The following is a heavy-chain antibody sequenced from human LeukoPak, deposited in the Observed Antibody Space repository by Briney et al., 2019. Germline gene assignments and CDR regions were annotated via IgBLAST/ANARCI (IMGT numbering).Heavy chain of an antibody. CDR1: GDSISSGRYS. V-gene: IGHV4-61*02. D-gene: IGHD3-10*01. J-gene: IGHJ4*02. CDR3: AEGSDKSDFDF. CDR2: TYASGST. Sequence: SETLSLTCTVSGDSISSGRYSWSWVRQPAGKGLEWIGRTYASGSTSYNPSLESRVTMSVDTSKNQFSLKMRSVTAADTAVYYCAEGSDKSDFDFWGQGTLVTVSS.